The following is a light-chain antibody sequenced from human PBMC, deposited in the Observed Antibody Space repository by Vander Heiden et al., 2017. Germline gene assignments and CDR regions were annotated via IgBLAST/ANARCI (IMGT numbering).Light chain of an antibody. J-gene: IGLJ2*01. CDR1: KLGDKY. CDR3: QAWDRDMVV. V-gene: IGLV3-1*01. Sequence: SYELTPPPSVSVPPGQTASITCSGEKLGDKYVTWYQQKTGQSPVLVLYQDRQRPSGIPERFSGSNSGNTATLTISGTQPPDEADYYCQAWDRDMVVFGGGTKLTVL. CDR2: QDR.